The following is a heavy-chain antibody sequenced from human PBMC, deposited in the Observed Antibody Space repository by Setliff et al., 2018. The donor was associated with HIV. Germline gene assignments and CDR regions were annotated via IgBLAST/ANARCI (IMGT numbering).Heavy chain of an antibody. CDR3: ARGGTSSNWFRA. V-gene: IGHV4-59*01. CDR2: IYNSATT. CDR1: GASISFDT. J-gene: IGHJ5*02. D-gene: IGHD2-2*01. Sequence: SETLSLTCIVSGASISFDTWSWIRQPPGKGLQWIGFIYNSATTNYNPSLKSRVTMSLDTSKNQLSLKLTSVTAADTAVYYCARGGTSSNWFRAWGQGTLVT.